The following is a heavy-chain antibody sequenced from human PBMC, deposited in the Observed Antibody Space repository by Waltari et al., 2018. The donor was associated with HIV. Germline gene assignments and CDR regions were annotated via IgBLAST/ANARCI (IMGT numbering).Heavy chain of an antibody. Sequence: QLVQSGGAVKQTGESLKISCKGSGFTCTNYWIAWVRQMPGKGPEWLGMIWPSDSDTKYSPSFQGHVTISADRSISTAYLQWSSLRASDTAMYYCASPKGGWLFAFDVWGQGTMVTVSS. J-gene: IGHJ3*01. D-gene: IGHD3-16*01. CDR3: ASPKGGWLFAFDV. CDR2: IWPSDSDT. V-gene: IGHV5-51*01. CDR1: GFTCTNYW.